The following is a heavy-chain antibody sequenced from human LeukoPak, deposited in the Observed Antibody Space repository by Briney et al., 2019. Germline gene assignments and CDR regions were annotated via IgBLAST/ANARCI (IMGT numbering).Heavy chain of an antibody. CDR3: ARDGIAVAGPDY. D-gene: IGHD6-19*01. Sequence: ASVKVSCKASGYTFTSYAMHWVRQAPGHRLEWMGWINAGNGNTKYSQKFQGRVTITRDTSASTAYMELSSLRSEDTAVYYCARDGIAVAGPDYWGQGTLVTASS. V-gene: IGHV1-3*01. CDR2: INAGNGNT. CDR1: GYTFTSYA. J-gene: IGHJ4*02.